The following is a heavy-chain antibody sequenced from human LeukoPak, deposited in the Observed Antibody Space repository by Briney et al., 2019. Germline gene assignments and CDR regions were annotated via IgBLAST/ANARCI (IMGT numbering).Heavy chain of an antibody. Sequence: GGSLRLSCAASGFTFSSYTMSWVRQAPGKGLEWVSGVSGSGGSTHYADSVKGRFTISRDNSKNTLYLQMNSLRAEDTAVYYCAKGVVAAGIIGYWGQGTLVTVSS. D-gene: IGHD6-13*01. J-gene: IGHJ4*02. CDR1: GFTFSSYT. CDR2: VSGSGGST. V-gene: IGHV3-23*01. CDR3: AKGVVAAGIIGY.